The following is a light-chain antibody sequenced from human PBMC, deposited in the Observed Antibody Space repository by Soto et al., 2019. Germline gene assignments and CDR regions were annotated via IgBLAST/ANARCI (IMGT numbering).Light chain of an antibody. Sequence: EIVMTQSPATLSVSPGERATLSCRASQRVASNLAWYKQKHGQAPRXXSYGASTRATGIPARFSGSGSGTEFTLTISSLQPEDSETYYCQQANSFPWTFGQGTKVDIK. CDR2: GAS. CDR1: QRVASN. V-gene: IGKV3-15*01. CDR3: QQANSFPWT. J-gene: IGKJ1*01.